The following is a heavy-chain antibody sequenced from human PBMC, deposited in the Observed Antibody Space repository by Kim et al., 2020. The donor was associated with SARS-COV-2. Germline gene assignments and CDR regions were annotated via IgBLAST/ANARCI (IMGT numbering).Heavy chain of an antibody. CDR3: ARGGGMDRIAVGVDY. CDR1: GFTFSSYS. J-gene: IGHJ4*02. V-gene: IGHV3-21*06. CDR2: ISSSTSYI. Sequence: GGSLRLSCAASGFTFSSYSMNWVRQAPGKGLEWVSSISSSTSYIYYADSVKGRFTISRDNAKNSLYLQMNSLRAEDTAVYYCARGGGMDRIAVGVDYWGQGTLVTVSS. D-gene: IGHD2-2*03.